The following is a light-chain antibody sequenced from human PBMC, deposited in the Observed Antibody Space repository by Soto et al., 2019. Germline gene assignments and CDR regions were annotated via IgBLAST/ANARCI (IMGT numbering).Light chain of an antibody. J-gene: IGKJ1*01. CDR1: QSVSNW. V-gene: IGKV1-5*01. CDR3: QQLNGSPWT. Sequence: DIQMTQSPYTRSASXGTSVTITCRASQSVSNWLAWYQQKPGTAPKLLIYGATTLQSGVPSRFSGSRSGTDYTLTIGSLQPEDFATYYCQQLNGSPWTFGQGTKVDIK. CDR2: GAT.